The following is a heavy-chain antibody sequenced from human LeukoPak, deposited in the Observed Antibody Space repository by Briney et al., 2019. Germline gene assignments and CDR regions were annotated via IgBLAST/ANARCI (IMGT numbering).Heavy chain of an antibody. CDR1: GYTFTSYG. J-gene: IGHJ4*02. V-gene: IGHV1-18*01. CDR2: ISAYNGNT. D-gene: IGHD3-3*01. Sequence: ASVKVSCKASGYTFTSYGISWVRQAPGQGLEWMGWISAYNGNTNYAQKLQGRVTMTTDTSTSTAYMELRSLRSDDTAVYYCASSNHYDFWSGYSTLDYWGQGTLVTVSS. CDR3: ASSNHYDFWSGYSTLDY.